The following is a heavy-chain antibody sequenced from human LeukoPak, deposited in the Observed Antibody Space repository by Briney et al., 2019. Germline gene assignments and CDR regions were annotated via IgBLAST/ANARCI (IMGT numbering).Heavy chain of an antibody. CDR2: IIPIFGTA. CDR1: GGTFSSYA. CDR3: ARVWRGYYDSSGYWADY. D-gene: IGHD3-22*01. Sequence: ASVKVSCKASGGTFSSYAISWVRQAPGQGLEWMGGIIPIFGTANYAQKFQGRVTITADKSTSTAYMELSSLRSEDTAVYYCARVWRGYYDSSGYWADYWGQGTLVTVSS. V-gene: IGHV1-69*06. J-gene: IGHJ4*02.